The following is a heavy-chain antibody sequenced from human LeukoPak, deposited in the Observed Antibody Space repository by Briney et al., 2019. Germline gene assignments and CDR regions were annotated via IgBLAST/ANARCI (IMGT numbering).Heavy chain of an antibody. J-gene: IGHJ4*02. D-gene: IGHD6-13*01. CDR1: GFTFDDYA. CDR3: AKGRGGSRWYSLDY. CDR2: ITWNSVTI. Sequence: GRSLRLSCAASGFTFDDYAIHWVRQAPGKGLEWVSGITWNSVTIAYGDSVKGRFTISRDNAKNSLYLQMNGLRAEDTALYYCAKGRGGSRWYSLDYWGQGTLVTVSS. V-gene: IGHV3-9*01.